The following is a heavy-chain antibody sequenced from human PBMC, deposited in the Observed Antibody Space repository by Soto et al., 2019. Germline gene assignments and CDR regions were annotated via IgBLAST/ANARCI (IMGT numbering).Heavy chain of an antibody. V-gene: IGHV1-2*04. D-gene: IGHD1-26*01. CDR2: INPNSGGT. CDR3: ARAPLIYRGDYYYGMDV. CDR1: GYTFTGYY. Sequence: ASVKVSCKASGYTFTGYYMHWVRQAPGQGLEWMGWINPNSGGTNYAQKFQGWVTMTRDTSISTAYMELSRLRSDDTAVYYCARAPLIYRGDYYYGMDVWGQGTTVTVS. J-gene: IGHJ6*02.